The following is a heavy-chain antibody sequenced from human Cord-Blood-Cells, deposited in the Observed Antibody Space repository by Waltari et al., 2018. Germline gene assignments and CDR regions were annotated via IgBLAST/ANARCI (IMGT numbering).Heavy chain of an antibody. CDR2: IKQDGSEK. CDR1: GFTFSSYW. CDR3: ATPYDAFDI. V-gene: IGHV3-7*01. J-gene: IGHJ3*02. Sequence: EVQLVESGGGLVQPGGSLRLSCEASGFTFSSYWMSWVRQAPGKGLEWVANIKQDGSEKYYVDSVKGRFTISRDNAKNSLYLQMNSLRAEDTAVYYCATPYDAFDIWGQGTMVTVSS.